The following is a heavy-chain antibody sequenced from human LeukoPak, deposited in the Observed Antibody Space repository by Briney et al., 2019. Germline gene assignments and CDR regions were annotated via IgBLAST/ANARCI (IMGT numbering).Heavy chain of an antibody. CDR3: ARAYGGYSSSPYNWLDP. Sequence: ASETLSLTCTFSGGSISSYHWSWIRQSPGKGLEWIGYIYYSGSTNYNPSLKSRVTISLDTSKNQFSLKLISVTAADTAVYYCARAYGGYSSSPYNWLDPWGQGTLVTVSS. CDR2: IYYSGST. CDR1: GGSISSYH. V-gene: IGHV4-59*01. J-gene: IGHJ5*02. D-gene: IGHD6-6*01.